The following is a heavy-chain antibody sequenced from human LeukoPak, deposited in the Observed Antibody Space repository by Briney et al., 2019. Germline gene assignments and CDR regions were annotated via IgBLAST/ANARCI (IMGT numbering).Heavy chain of an antibody. D-gene: IGHD1-26*01. CDR1: GFTFSTYA. CDR3: AKHGSLSFFDD. V-gene: IGHV3-23*01. CDR2: IGGGGGGT. Sequence: GGSLRLSCAASGFTFSTYAMSWVRQAPGKGLEWVSRIGGGGGGTYYADSVKGRFTISRDNSRNTVYLQMNSLRVEETAVYYCAKHGSLSFFDDWGQGTLVTASS. J-gene: IGHJ4*02.